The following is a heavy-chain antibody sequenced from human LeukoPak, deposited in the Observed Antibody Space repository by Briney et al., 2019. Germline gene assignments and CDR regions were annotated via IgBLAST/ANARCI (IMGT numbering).Heavy chain of an antibody. J-gene: IGHJ4*02. CDR2: INPNSGGT. CDR1: GYTFTGYY. Sequence: GASVKVSCKASGYTFTGYYMHWVRQAPGQGLEWMGWINPNSGGTNYAQKFQGRVTMTRDTSISTAYMELSRLRSDDTAVYYCARAHYYDSSGYFYWGQGTLVTVSS. D-gene: IGHD3-22*01. CDR3: ARAHYYDSSGYFY. V-gene: IGHV1-2*02.